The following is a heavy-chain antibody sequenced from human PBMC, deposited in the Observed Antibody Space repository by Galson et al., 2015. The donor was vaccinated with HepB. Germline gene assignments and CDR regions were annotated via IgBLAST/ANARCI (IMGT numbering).Heavy chain of an antibody. Sequence: SVKVSCKASGYTFAAYSINWVRQAPGQGLEWMGWISTNTGTPTYAQDFTGRYVFSLDTSVNTAYLLITSLKTEDTGVYYCAREPPEGSNFFDPWGQGTLVTVSS. CDR1: GYTFAAYS. CDR3: AREPPEGSNFFDP. CDR2: ISTNTGTP. J-gene: IGHJ5*02. V-gene: IGHV7-4-1*02.